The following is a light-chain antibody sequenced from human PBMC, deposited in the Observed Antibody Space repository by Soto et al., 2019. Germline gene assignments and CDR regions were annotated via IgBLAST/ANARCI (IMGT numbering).Light chain of an antibody. V-gene: IGLV4-69*01. CDR2: LNSDGSH. J-gene: IGLJ3*02. CDR3: QTWGTGSPWG. Sequence: QSVLTQSPSASASLGASVKLTCTLSSGHSSYAIAWHQQQPEKGPRYLMKLNSDGSHSKGDGIPDRFSGSSSGAERYLTISSLQSEDEADYYCQTWGTGSPWGFGGGTKVTVL. CDR1: SGHSSYA.